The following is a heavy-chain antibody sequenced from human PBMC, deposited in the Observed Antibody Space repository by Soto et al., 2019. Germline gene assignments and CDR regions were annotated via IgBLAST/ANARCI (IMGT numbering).Heavy chain of an antibody. D-gene: IGHD1-26*01. J-gene: IGHJ5*01. V-gene: IGHV3-48*03. Sequence: PGGSLRLSCAGSGFPFSTYEMNWVRQAPGKGLEWIAHITTSGSDMNYADSVKGRFTISRDNFKSSLYLQMSNLRAEDTAIYYCAKGKISTTTYTSFDSWGQGTLVTVSS. CDR2: ITTSGSDM. CDR3: AKGKISTTTYTSFDS. CDR1: GFPFSTYE.